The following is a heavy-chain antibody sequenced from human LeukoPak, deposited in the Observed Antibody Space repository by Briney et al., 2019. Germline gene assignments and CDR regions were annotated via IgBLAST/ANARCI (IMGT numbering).Heavy chain of an antibody. D-gene: IGHD3-22*01. CDR3: AKSDGVDYDSSGYPDY. CDR2: ISYDGSNK. CDR1: GFTFSSYG. Sequence: GGSLSLSCAASGFTFSSYGMHWVRQAPGKGLEWVAVISYDGSNKYYADSVKGRFTFSRDKSKNTLYLQMNSLRAEDTAVYYCAKSDGVDYDSSGYPDYWGQGTLVTVSS. J-gene: IGHJ4*02. V-gene: IGHV3-30*18.